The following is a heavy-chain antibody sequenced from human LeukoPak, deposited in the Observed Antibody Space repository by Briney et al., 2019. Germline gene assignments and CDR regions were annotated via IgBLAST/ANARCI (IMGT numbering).Heavy chain of an antibody. V-gene: IGHV3-15*01. CDR2: IKSKTDGGTT. CDR1: GFTFSNAW. J-gene: IGHJ4*02. CDR3: TTGYYYYDSSGYYYFDY. Sequence: PGGSLRLSCAASGFTFSNAWMSWVRQAPGKGLEWVGRIKSKTDGGTTDYAAPVKGRFTISRDDSKNTLYLQMNSLKTEDTAVYYCTTGYYYYDSSGYYYFDYWGQGTLVTVSS. D-gene: IGHD3-22*01.